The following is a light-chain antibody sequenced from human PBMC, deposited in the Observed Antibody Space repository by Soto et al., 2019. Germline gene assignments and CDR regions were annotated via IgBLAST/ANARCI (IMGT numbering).Light chain of an antibody. V-gene: IGKV3-20*01. Sequence: EIVLTQSPGTLSLSPGDTAALSCRASQSVSNNYLAWYQQKPGQAPRLLIYGASSRATGIPDRFSGSASGTDFTLTISRLEPEDFAVYYCQQYGTSPRMFGQGTNVDIK. CDR1: QSVSNNY. CDR3: QQYGTSPRM. J-gene: IGKJ1*01. CDR2: GAS.